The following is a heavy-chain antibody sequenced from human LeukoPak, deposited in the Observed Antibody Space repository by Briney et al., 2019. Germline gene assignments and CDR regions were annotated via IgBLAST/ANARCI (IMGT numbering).Heavy chain of an antibody. V-gene: IGHV3-23*01. D-gene: IGHD6-13*01. CDR2: ISGSGGST. J-gene: IGHJ4*02. Sequence: PGGSLRLSCAASGFTFSSYAMSWVRQAPGKGLEWVSAISGSGGSTYYADSVKCRFTISRDNSKNTLYLQMNSLRAEDTAVYYCAKLSSSWYYFWDYWGQGTLVTVSS. CDR3: AKLSSSWYYFWDY. CDR1: GFTFSSYA.